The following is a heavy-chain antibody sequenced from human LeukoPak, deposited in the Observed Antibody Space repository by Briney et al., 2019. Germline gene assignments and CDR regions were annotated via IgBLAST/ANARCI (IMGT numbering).Heavy chain of an antibody. Sequence: GGSLRLSCAASGFTFDDYAMHWVRQAPGKGLEWVSGISWNSGSIGYADSVKGRFTISRDNAKNSLYLQMNSLRAEDTALYYCAKGDSSSWPLPDYWGQGTLVTVSS. D-gene: IGHD6-13*01. CDR2: ISWNSGSI. V-gene: IGHV3-9*01. J-gene: IGHJ4*02. CDR1: GFTFDDYA. CDR3: AKGDSSSWPLPDY.